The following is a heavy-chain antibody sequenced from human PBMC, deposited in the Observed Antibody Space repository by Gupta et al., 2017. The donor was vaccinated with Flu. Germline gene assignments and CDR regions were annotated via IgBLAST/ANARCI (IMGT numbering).Heavy chain of an antibody. D-gene: IGHD3-22*01. V-gene: IGHV4-39*01. CDR3: AGRLDYYRSSGYLRYFDY. CDR1: GGPIRRCTLY. CDR2: IYYDGTT. Sequence: QLQLQGSGLRLVKASETLSLTYTVSGGPIRRCTLYWAWTRQSPGKGLEWVGSIYYDGTTYSNPSLKSRVTISGDTSKTQLSLKLSSVTAADTAVYYCAGRLDYYRSSGYLRYFDYWGQGTLVTVSS. J-gene: IGHJ4*02.